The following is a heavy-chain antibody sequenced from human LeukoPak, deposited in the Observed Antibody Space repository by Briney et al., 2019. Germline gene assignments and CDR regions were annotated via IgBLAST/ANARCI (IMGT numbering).Heavy chain of an antibody. Sequence: ASVKVSCTASDYTFSFYGITWVRQAPGHGLEWMGWINTDDGNTEYAQKFQGRVTMTTDTFTNTAYMELTSLRSDDTAVYYCARPFMEQLVPFDPWGQGTLVTVSS. J-gene: IGHJ5*02. CDR3: ARPFMEQLVPFDP. CDR2: INTDDGNT. D-gene: IGHD6-13*01. V-gene: IGHV1-18*01. CDR1: DYTFSFYG.